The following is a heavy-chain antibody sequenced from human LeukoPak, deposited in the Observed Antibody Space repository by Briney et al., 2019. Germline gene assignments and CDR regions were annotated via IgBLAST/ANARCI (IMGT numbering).Heavy chain of an antibody. J-gene: IGHJ6*03. CDR2: IYSGGST. CDR3: AKNGDRGAYCTGGTCYPYFYYYMDV. D-gene: IGHD2-15*01. CDR1: GFTVSSNY. V-gene: IGHV3-53*01. Sequence: GGSLRLSCAASGFTVSSNYMSWVRQAPGKGLEWVSIIYSGGSTFYADSVKGRFTISRDNSKNTLYLQMNSLRAEDTAIYYCAKNGDRGAYCTGGTCYPYFYYYMDVWGKGTTVTI.